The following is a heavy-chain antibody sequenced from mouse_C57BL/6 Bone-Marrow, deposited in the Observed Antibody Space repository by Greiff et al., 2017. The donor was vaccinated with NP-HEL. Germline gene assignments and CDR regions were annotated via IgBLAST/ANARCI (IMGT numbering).Heavy chain of an antibody. CDR3: ARYHDGSSSCDD. CDR1: GYTFTSYL. CDR2: IDPNSGGT. Sequence: QVQLQQPGAELVKPGASVKLSCKASGYTFTSYLMHWVKQRPGRGLEWIGRIDPNSGGTKYNEKFKSKATLTVDKPSSTAYRQLNSLTSEDSAVYECARYHDGSSSCDDWGQGTTLTVSS. D-gene: IGHD1-1*01. J-gene: IGHJ2*01. V-gene: IGHV1-72*01.